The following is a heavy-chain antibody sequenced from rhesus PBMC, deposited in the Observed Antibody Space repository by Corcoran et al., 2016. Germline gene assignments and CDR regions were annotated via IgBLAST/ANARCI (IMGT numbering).Heavy chain of an antibody. CDR1: GYTFTDYY. Sequence: EVQLVQSGAEVKKPGASVKISCTASGYTFTDYYLHWVRQAPGKGLEWMGRVDPEDGEQIHPQKIQDRVTITADTSTDTAYMEMSSLRSEDTAVYYCATDARGGSYSVDYWGQGVLVTVSS. CDR2: VDPEDGEQ. J-gene: IGHJ4*01. D-gene: IGHD1-44*02. CDR3: ATDARGGSYSVDY. V-gene: IGHV1-111*02.